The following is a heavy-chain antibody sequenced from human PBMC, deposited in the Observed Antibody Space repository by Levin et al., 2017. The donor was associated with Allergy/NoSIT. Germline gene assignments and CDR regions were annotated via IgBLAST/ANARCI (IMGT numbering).Heavy chain of an antibody. J-gene: IGHJ4*02. V-gene: IGHV3-30*18. CDR2: ISYDGSNK. CDR1: GFTFSSYG. Sequence: GGSLRLSCAASGFTFSSYGMHWVRQAPGKGLEWVAVISYDGSNKYYADSMKGRFTISRDNSKNTLYLQMNSLRAEDTAVYYCAKGTSYGYWGQGTLVTVSS. D-gene: IGHD4-17*01. CDR3: AKGTSYGY.